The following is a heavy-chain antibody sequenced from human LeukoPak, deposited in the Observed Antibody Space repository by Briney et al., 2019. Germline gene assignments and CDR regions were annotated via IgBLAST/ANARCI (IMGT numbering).Heavy chain of an antibody. CDR2: ITPNSGDA. D-gene: IGHD1-26*01. Sequence: GASVKVSCKASGYTFTANNIHWMRLAPGQGLEWMGRITPNSGDAVYAQNFQGRVTMTTDTSISTAYMELSSLRSDDTAVYYCARDRVGAVNPDSWGQGTLVTVSS. CDR1: GYTFTANN. J-gene: IGHJ4*02. CDR3: ARDRVGAVNPDS. V-gene: IGHV1-2*06.